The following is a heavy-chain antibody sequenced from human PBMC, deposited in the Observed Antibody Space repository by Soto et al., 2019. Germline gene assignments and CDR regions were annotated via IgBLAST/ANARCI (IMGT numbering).Heavy chain of an antibody. CDR1: GFTFRSSA. Sequence: SVKVSCKTSGFTFRSSAVQWVRQARGQRLEWIGWLVVGTGNTNYAQKFQQRVTISSDRSTNTVSMELSSLTSEDTAVYYCATGAYCSGGSCSDYYYYYYGMDLWGPGTTVTVSS. CDR3: ATGAYCSGGSCSDYYYYYYGMDL. D-gene: IGHD2-15*01. V-gene: IGHV1-58*01. J-gene: IGHJ6*02. CDR2: LVVGTGNT.